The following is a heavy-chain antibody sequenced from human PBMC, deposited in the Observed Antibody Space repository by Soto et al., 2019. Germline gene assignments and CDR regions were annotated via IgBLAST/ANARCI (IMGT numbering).Heavy chain of an antibody. CDR1: GYTFTSYG. J-gene: IGHJ5*02. CDR2: ISAYNGNT. Sequence: ASVKVSCKASGYTFTSYGISWVRQAPGQGLEWMGWISAYNGNTNYAQKLQGRVTMTTDTSTSTAYMELRSLRSDDTAVYYCARVYEFWSGHKNWFDPWGQGTLVTVSS. CDR3: ARVYEFWSGHKNWFDP. V-gene: IGHV1-18*01. D-gene: IGHD3-3*01.